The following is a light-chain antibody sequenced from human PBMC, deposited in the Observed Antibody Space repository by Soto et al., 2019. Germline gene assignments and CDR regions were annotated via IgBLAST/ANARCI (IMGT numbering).Light chain of an antibody. V-gene: IGKV1-16*01. CDR3: QLYNSYPFT. J-gene: IGKJ3*01. Sequence: DIQMTQSPSSLSASVGDRVTITCRASQGINNYLAWFQQKPGKAPKSLIYAVSSLHGGVPSRFSGSGSGTDFTLTINSLQPEDFATYFCQLYNSYPFTFGPGTKVDIK. CDR1: QGINNY. CDR2: AVS.